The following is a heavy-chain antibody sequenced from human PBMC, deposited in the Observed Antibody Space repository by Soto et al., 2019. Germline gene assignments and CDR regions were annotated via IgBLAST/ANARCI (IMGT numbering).Heavy chain of an antibody. V-gene: IGHV1-2*02. CDR1: GYTFTGYY. CDR3: ARRGRIAARSYYYGMDV. J-gene: IGHJ6*02. Sequence: VACKASGYTFTGYYMHWVRQAPGQGLEWMGWINPNSGGTNYAQKFQGRVTMTRDTSISTAYMELSRLRSDDTAVYYCARRGRIAARSYYYGMDVWGQGTTVTVSS. CDR2: INPNSGGT. D-gene: IGHD6-6*01.